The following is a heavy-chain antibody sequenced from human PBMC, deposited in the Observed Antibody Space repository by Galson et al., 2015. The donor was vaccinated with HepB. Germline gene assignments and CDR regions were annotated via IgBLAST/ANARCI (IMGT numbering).Heavy chain of an antibody. Sequence: ETLSLTCTVSGGSISSYYWSWFRQPAGKGLEWIGRIYNTGSTNYNSSIRSRISMSLDMSRNQFSLELTSMTAADTAVYYCARWAWARGSETIVGSWGHGSFLDYWGQGILVTVSS. CDR3: ARWAWARGSETIVGSWGHGSFLDY. J-gene: IGHJ4*02. CDR2: IYNTGST. V-gene: IGHV4-4*07. CDR1: GGSISSYY. D-gene: IGHD1-26*01.